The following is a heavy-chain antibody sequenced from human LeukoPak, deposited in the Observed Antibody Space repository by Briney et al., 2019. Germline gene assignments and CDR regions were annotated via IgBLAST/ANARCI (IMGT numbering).Heavy chain of an antibody. D-gene: IGHD3-22*01. J-gene: IGHJ3*02. CDR3: AGPWTYYYDSSGYAFDI. CDR2: IIPILGIA. Sequence: SVKVSCKASGGTFSCYAISWVRQAPGQGLEWMGRIIPILGIANYAQKFQGRVTITADKSTSTAYMELSSLRSEDTAVYYCAGPWTYYYDSSGYAFDIWGQGTMVTVSS. V-gene: IGHV1-69*04. CDR1: GGTFSCYA.